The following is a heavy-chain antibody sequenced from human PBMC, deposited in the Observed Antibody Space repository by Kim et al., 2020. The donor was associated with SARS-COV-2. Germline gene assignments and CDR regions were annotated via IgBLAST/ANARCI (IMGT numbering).Heavy chain of an antibody. CDR1: GGSISSSNW. CDR2: IYHSGST. J-gene: IGHJ2*01. CDR3: ARGGGRDSSGYYQVDWYFDL. V-gene: IGHV4-4*02. Sequence: SETLSLTCAVSGGSISSSNWWSWVRQPPGKGLEWIGEIYHSGSTNYNPSLKSRVTISVDKSKNQFSLKLSSVTAADTAVYYCARGGGRDSSGYYQVDWYFDLWGRGPLVTVSS. D-gene: IGHD3-22*01.